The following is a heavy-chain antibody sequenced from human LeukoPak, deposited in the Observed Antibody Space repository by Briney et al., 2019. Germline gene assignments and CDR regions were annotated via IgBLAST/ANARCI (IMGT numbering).Heavy chain of an antibody. CDR3: ARSGYSFSYYYYMDV. CDR2: ISYDGTNK. Sequence: PGRSLRLSCAASGFTFSTYGMHWVRQAPGKGLQWVAVISYDGTNKYYADSVKGRFTISRDNSKNTLYLQMNSLGAEDTAVYYCARSGYSFSYYYYMDVWGKGTTVTISS. CDR1: GFTFSTYG. J-gene: IGHJ6*03. D-gene: IGHD5-18*01. V-gene: IGHV3-30*03.